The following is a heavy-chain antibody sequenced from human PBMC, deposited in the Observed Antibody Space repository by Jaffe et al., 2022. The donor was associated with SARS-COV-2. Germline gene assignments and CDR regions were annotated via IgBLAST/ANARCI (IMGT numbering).Heavy chain of an antibody. CDR1: GFTFSSYS. Sequence: EVQLVESGGGLVKPGGSLRLSCAASGFTFSSYSMNWVRQAPGKGLEWVSSISSSSSYIYYADSVKGRFTISRDNAKNSLYLQMNSLRAEDTAVYYCARDSLVRNFGVRGYSYGANGYWGQGTLVTVSS. CDR3: ARDSLVRNFGVRGYSYGANGY. CDR2: ISSSSSYI. J-gene: IGHJ4*02. V-gene: IGHV3-21*01. D-gene: IGHD5-18*01.